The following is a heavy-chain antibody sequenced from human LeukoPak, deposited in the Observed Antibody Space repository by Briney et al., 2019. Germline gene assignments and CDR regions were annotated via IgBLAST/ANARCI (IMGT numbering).Heavy chain of an antibody. D-gene: IGHD4-17*01. V-gene: IGHV4-34*01. Sequence: PSETLSLTCAVYGGSFSGYYWSWIRQPPGKGLEWIGEIKHSGSTNYNPSLKSRVTISVDTSKNQFSLELRSVTAADTAVYYCARRLTTVTTHYYYYYGMDVWGEGNTVTVSS. CDR1: GGSFSGYY. CDR3: ARRLTTVTTHYYYYYGMDV. CDR2: IKHSGST. J-gene: IGHJ6*04.